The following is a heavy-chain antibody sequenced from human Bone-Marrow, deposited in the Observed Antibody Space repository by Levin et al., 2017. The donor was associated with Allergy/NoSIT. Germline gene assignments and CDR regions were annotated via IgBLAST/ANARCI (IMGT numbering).Heavy chain of an antibody. Sequence: ESLKISCAVDGASLSDAYWTWIRQSPGKEMEWIGEIIPSGDTNYNPSLKGRVTILGDTSKNQFSLKLQSVTAADTSIYYCARAREAGYYVDYWGQGTQVTVSS. CDR1: GASLSDAY. V-gene: IGHV4-34*12. CDR2: IIPSGDT. D-gene: IGHD3-9*01. J-gene: IGHJ4*01. CDR3: ARAREAGYYVDY.